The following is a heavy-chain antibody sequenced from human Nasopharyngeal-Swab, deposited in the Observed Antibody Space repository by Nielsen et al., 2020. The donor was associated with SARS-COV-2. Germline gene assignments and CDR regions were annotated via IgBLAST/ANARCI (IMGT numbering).Heavy chain of an antibody. V-gene: IGHV3-30*18. CDR3: AKGWLLGNYMDV. CDR1: GFIFSNYG. D-gene: IGHD5-12*01. CDR2: ISFDGSSQ. J-gene: IGHJ6*03. Sequence: GGPLRLSCAASGFIFSNYGMHWVRQTPGKGLEWVAVISFDGSSQYYVDPVKGRFTISRDNSKSTLYLQMNSLRDEDTAVYYCAKGWLLGNYMDVWGKGTTVTVTS.